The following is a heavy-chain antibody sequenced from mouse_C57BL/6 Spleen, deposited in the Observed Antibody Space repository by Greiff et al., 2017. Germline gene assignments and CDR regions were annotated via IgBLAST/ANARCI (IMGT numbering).Heavy chain of an antibody. J-gene: IGHJ4*01. CDR3: AGWGDAMDG. V-gene: IGHV1-54*01. CDR2: INPGSGGT. CDR1: GYAFTNYL. Sequence: QVQLQQSGAELVRPGTSVQVSCKASGYAFTNYLIEWVKQRPGQGLEWIGVINPGSGGTNYNEKFKGKATLTADKSSSTAYMQLSSLTSEDSAVYLCAGWGDAMDGGGQGTSVTVSS.